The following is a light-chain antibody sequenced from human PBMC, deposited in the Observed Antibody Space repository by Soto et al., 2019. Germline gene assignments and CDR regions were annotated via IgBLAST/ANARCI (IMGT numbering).Light chain of an antibody. Sequence: QSALTQPASVSGSPGQSITISCTGTSSDVGGYNFVSWYQQHPGKAPKPIIYGVSNRPSGVSNRFSGSKSGNTASLTISGLQAEDEGNYYCTSYTTISTLVLFGGGTKLTVL. CDR1: SSDVGGYNF. CDR2: GVS. CDR3: TSYTTISTLVL. J-gene: IGLJ2*01. V-gene: IGLV2-14*01.